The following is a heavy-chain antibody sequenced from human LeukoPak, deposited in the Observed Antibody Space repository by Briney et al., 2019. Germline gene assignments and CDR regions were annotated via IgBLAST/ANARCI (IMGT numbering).Heavy chain of an antibody. D-gene: IGHD3-22*01. J-gene: IGHJ4*02. Sequence: SETLSLTCSVSGGSISSSSYYWGWIRQPPGKGLEWIGNIYHSGRTYYNPSLKSRVTISVDTSKNQFSLQVRSVTAADTAVYYCAKLGGYFDSSGINDFWGQGTLITVSS. CDR2: IYHSGRT. CDR1: GGSISSSSYY. CDR3: AKLGGYFDSSGINDF. V-gene: IGHV4-39*01.